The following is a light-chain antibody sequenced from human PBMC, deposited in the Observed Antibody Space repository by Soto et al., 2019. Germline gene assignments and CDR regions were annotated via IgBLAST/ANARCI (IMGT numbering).Light chain of an antibody. V-gene: IGLV2-8*01. CDR1: SSDVGGYNY. J-gene: IGLJ7*01. CDR3: SSYAGSNNYV. Sequence: QSVLTQPPSASGSPGQSVTISCTGTSSDVGGYNYDSWYQQHPGKAPKLMIYEVSKRPSGVPDRFSGSKSGNTASLTVSGLQAEDEADYYCSSYAGSNNYVFGTGTQLTVL. CDR2: EVS.